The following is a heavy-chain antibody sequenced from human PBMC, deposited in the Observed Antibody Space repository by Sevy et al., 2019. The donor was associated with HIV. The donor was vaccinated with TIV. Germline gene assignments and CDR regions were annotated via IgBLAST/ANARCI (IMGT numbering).Heavy chain of an antibody. J-gene: IGHJ3*02. D-gene: IGHD3-22*01. CDR3: ARGGVITMIVVNI. CDR2: ISSSSSYI. Sequence: GGSLRLSCAASGFTFSSYSTNWVRQAPGKGLEWVSSISSSSSYIYYADSVKGRFTISRDNAKNSLYLQMNSLRAEDTAVYYCARGGVITMIVVNIWGQGTMVTVSS. V-gene: IGHV3-21*01. CDR1: GFTFSSYS.